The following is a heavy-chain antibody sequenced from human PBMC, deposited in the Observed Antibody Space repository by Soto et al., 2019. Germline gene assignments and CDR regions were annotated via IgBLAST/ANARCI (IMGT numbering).Heavy chain of an antibody. V-gene: IGHV2-5*02. Sequence: QITLQESAPVLVRPTETLTLTCTYSGFSLSTSGVGVGWVRQSPGKALEWLAVIYWDDDKRYMPSLQNRLTISKDTSRNQVVLVMAHMLPMDTGTYYCARRLGQSGNSWVSGAFDIWGHGTVGAVS. J-gene: IGHJ3*02. CDR2: IYWDDDK. CDR1: GFSLSTSGVG. D-gene: IGHD1-1*01. CDR3: ARRLGQSGNSWVSGAFDI.